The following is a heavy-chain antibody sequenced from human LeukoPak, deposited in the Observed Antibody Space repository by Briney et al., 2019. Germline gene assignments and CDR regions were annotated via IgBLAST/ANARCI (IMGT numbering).Heavy chain of an antibody. V-gene: IGHV3-33*06. J-gene: IGHJ4*01. Sequence: GGSLRLSCAASGVTFSSYGMHWVRHAPGKGLEWVAVIWYDGSNKYYADSVKGRFTISRDNSKNTLYLQMNSLRAEDTAVYYCAKDSRDGYAYNFDYWGQGTLVTVSS. CDR1: GVTFSSYG. D-gene: IGHD5-18*01. CDR3: AKDSRDGYAYNFDY. CDR2: IWYDGSNK.